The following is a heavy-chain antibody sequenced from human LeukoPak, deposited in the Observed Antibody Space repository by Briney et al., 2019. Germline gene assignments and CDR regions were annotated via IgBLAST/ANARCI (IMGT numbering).Heavy chain of an antibody. CDR3: ARSAVPAAIPGGWFDR. CDR1: GGSISSGSYY. D-gene: IGHD2-2*01. CDR2: IYTSGST. Sequence: PSETLSLTCTVSGGSISSGSYYWGWIRQPAGKGLEWIVRIYTSGSTNYNPSLKSRVTISVDTSKNQFSLRLSSVTAADTAVYSCARSAVPAAIPGGWFDRWGQGTLVTVSS. V-gene: IGHV4-61*02. J-gene: IGHJ5*02.